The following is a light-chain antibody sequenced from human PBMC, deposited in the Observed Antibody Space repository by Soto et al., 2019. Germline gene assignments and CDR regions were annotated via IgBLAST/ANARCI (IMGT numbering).Light chain of an antibody. CDR2: GAS. Sequence: EIVLTQSPGTLSLSPGERATLSCRASQSVSSSYLAWYQQKPGQAPRLLMYGASSRATGTPDRFSGSGSGTDFTLTISRLEPEDFAVYYCQQYGTSPTFGQGTKVEIK. J-gene: IGKJ1*01. CDR3: QQYGTSPT. CDR1: QSVSSSY. V-gene: IGKV3-20*01.